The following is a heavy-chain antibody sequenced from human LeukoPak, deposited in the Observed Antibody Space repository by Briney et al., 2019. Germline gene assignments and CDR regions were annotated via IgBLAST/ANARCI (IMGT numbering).Heavy chain of an antibody. V-gene: IGHV1-2*02. Sequence: ASVKVSCKASGYTFTGYYMHWVRQAPGQGLEWMGWINPNSGGTNYAQKFQGRVTMTRDTSISTAYMELSRLRSDDTAVYYCARDQDELPDDYGDYTYYCYGMDVWGQGTTVTVSS. CDR3: ARDQDELPDDYGDYTYYCYGMDV. J-gene: IGHJ6*02. CDR1: GYTFTGYY. D-gene: IGHD4-17*01. CDR2: INPNSGGT.